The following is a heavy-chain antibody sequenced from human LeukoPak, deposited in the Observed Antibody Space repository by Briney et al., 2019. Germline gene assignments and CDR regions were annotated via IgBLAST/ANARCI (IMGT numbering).Heavy chain of an antibody. CDR3: ARDDGIGGPFDY. J-gene: IGHJ4*02. D-gene: IGHD4-23*01. Sequence: GGSLRLSCAASGFTFSSYAMHWVRQAPGKGLEWVAVISYDGSNKYYADSVKGRFTISRDNSKNTLYLQMNSLRAEDTAVYYCARDDGIGGPFDYWGQGTLVTVSS. V-gene: IGHV3-30-3*01. CDR1: GFTFSSYA. CDR2: ISYDGSNK.